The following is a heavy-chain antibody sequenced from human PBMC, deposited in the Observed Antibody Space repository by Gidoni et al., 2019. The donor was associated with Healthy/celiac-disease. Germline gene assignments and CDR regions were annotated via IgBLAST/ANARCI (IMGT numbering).Heavy chain of an antibody. CDR1: GFTFSSYA. D-gene: IGHD3-22*01. J-gene: IGHJ4*02. Sequence: EVQLLESGGGLVQPGGSLRLSCAASGFTFSSYAMSWVRQAPGKGLEWVSAISGSGGSTYYADSVKGRFTISRDNSKNTLYLQMNSLRAEDTAVYYCAKPSLYYYDSSGYWTHWGQGTLVTVSS. CDR2: ISGSGGST. V-gene: IGHV3-23*01. CDR3: AKPSLYYYDSSGYWTH.